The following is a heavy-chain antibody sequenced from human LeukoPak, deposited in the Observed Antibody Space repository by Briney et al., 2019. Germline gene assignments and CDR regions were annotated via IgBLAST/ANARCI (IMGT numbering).Heavy chain of an antibody. CDR2: IRYDGSNK. Sequence: PGGSLRLSCAASGFTFSSYWMSWVRQAPGKGLEWVAFIRYDGSNKYYADSVEGRFTISRDNSKNTLYLQMNSLRAEDTAVYYCAKANGALVAFDIWGQGTMVTVSS. J-gene: IGHJ3*02. V-gene: IGHV3-30*02. CDR3: AKANGALVAFDI. CDR1: GFTFSSYW. D-gene: IGHD3-10*01.